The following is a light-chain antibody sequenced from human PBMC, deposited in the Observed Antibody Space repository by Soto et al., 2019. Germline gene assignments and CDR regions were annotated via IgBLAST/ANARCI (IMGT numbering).Light chain of an antibody. CDR3: SSYTTSYTDV. V-gene: IGLV2-14*03. CDR2: DVY. J-gene: IGLJ1*01. CDR1: SGDVGAYNF. Sequence: QSALTQPASVSGSPGQSITISCNGTSGDVGAYNFVSWYQQHPGKAPKLIIFDVYDRPSGVSNRFSGSKSGNTASLTISGLQAEDEADYYCSSYTTSYTDVFGTGTKLTVL.